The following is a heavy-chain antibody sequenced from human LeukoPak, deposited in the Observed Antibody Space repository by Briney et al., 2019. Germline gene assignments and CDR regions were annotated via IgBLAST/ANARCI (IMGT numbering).Heavy chain of an antibody. D-gene: IGHD4-23*01. CDR1: GFTFSTYA. CDR3: AKDPPSLRWSFDY. CDR2: ITGSGGST. V-gene: IGHV3-23*01. Sequence: GGSLRLSCAASGFTFSTYAMSWVRRTPGKGLEWVSVITGSGGSTYYADSVKGRFTISRDNSKNTLYLQMNSLRAEDTAVYYCAKDPPSLRWSFDYWGQGTLVTVSS. J-gene: IGHJ4*02.